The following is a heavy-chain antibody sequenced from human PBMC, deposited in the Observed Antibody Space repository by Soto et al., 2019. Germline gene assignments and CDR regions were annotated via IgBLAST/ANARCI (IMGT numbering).Heavy chain of an antibody. J-gene: IGHJ6*02. CDR1: GLSFNIYW. V-gene: IGHV3-74*01. CDR3: AGGMAGLDV. CDR2: INSDGSHT. Sequence: EVQLVESGGGLVQPGGSLRLSCAASGLSFNIYWMHWVRQVPGKGLVWLARINSDGSHTIYVDSVKCRFTISRDNAKSTVFLQMDSLRDEDTGVYYCAGGMAGLDVWGQGTTVTVSS.